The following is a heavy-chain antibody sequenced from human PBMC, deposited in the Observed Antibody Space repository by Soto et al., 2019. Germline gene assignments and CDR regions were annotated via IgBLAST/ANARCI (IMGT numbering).Heavy chain of an antibody. CDR2: IYPGDSDT. J-gene: IGHJ4*02. Sequence: GESLKISCKGSGYIFTTYWICWLRHMPGKGLEWIGIIYPGDSDTRYSPSFQGQVTISADKYIDTAYLQWSSLKASDTATYYCARLRDHYTNSQAACFDYWGQGTLVTVSS. CDR1: GYIFTTYW. D-gene: IGHD2-2*02. V-gene: IGHV5-51*01. CDR3: ARLRDHYTNSQAACFDY.